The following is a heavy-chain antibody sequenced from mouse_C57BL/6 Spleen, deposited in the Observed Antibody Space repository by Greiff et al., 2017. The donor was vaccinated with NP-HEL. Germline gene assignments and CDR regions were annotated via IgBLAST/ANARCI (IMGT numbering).Heavy chain of an antibody. V-gene: IGHV1-81*01. J-gene: IGHJ4*01. CDR2: IYPRSGNT. D-gene: IGHD1-3*01. CDR3: ARRGSGPYAMDY. CDR1: GYTFTSYG. Sequence: VQLQQSGAELARPGASVKLSCKASGYTFTSYGISWVKQRTGQGLEWIGEIYPRSGNTYYNEKFKGKATLTADKSSSTAYMELRSLTSEDSAVYFCARRGSGPYAMDYWGQGTSVTVSS.